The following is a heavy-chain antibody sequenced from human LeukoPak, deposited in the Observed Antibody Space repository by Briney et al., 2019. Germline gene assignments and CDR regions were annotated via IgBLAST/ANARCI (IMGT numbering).Heavy chain of an antibody. V-gene: IGHV3-30*04. CDR3: ARGQPYIAVAGTFDY. D-gene: IGHD6-19*01. CDR2: ISYDGSNK. CDR1: GFAFSSYA. J-gene: IGHJ4*02. Sequence: PGRSLRLSCAASGFAFSSYAMHWVRQAPGKGLEWVAVISYDGSNKYYADYVKGRFTISRDNSKNTLYLQMNSLRAEDTAVYYCARGQPYIAVAGTFDYWGQGTLVTVSS.